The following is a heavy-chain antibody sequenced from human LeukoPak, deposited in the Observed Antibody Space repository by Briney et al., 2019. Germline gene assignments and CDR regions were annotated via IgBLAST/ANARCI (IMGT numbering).Heavy chain of an antibody. J-gene: IGHJ4*02. CDR3: ARDPDGPRDIAEVL. Sequence: KPSETLSLTCTVSGGSISSSSYYWGWIRQPPGKGLEWIGSIYYSGSTYYNPSLKSRVTISVDTSKNQFSLKLSSVTAADTAVYYCARDPDGPRDIAEVLWGQGTLVTVSS. V-gene: IGHV4-39*07. CDR2: IYYSGST. CDR1: GGSISSSSYY. D-gene: IGHD2-2*01.